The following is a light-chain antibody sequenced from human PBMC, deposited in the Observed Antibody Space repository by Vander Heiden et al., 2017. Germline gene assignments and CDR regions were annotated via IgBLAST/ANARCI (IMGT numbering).Light chain of an antibody. CDR1: ESIGNR. V-gene: IGKV1-5*03. J-gene: IGKJ1*01. CDR3: QHRRT. CDR2: EAS. Sequence: DIQMTQSTSTLSASVGDRVTITCRASESIGNRLAWYQQKPGRAPELLMYEASRLQSGVRSRFSGSGSGTVFTLTISGLQPDDFATYYCQHRRTFGRGTKVEIK.